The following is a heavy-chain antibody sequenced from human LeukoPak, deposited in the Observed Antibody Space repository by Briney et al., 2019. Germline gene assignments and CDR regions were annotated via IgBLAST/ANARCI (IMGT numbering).Heavy chain of an antibody. CDR3: AKALYGDYGRFDY. D-gene: IGHD4-17*01. J-gene: IGHJ4*02. V-gene: IGHV3-23*01. CDR2: ISDGGSDT. Sequence: GGSLRLSCAASGFIFETYSMNWVRQAPGKGLAWVSTISDGGSDTHYADSVKGRFTISRDDSKNTLYLQMNSLRAEDTAVYYCAKALYGDYGRFDYWGQGTLVTVSS. CDR1: GFIFETYS.